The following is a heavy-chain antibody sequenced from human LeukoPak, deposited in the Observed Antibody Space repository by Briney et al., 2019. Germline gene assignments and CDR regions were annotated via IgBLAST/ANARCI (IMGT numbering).Heavy chain of an antibody. V-gene: IGHV4-59*08. D-gene: IGHD6-19*01. J-gene: IGHJ4*02. CDR1: GDSISSYY. CDR2: MSYSGST. Sequence: SETLSLTCTVSGDSISSYYWSWIRQPPGKGLEWIGYMSYSGSTNYNPSRKSRVTISVDTSKNQFSLKLSSVTAADTAIYYCARHSSGWDDPLAYWGQGTLVAVSS. CDR3: ARHSSGWDDPLAY.